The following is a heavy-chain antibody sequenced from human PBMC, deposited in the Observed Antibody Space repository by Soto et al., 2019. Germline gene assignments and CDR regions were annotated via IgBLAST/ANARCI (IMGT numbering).Heavy chain of an antibody. J-gene: IGHJ6*02. CDR2: IIPIFGTA. D-gene: IGHD3-22*01. V-gene: IGHV1-69*13. CDR1: GGTFSSYA. CDR3: ARERAYYYDSSGYPAYYGMDV. Sequence: GASVKVSCKASGGTFSSYAISWVRQAPGQGLEWMGGIIPIFGTANYAQKFQGRVTITADESTSTAYVELSSLRSEDTAVYYCARERAYYYDSSGYPAYYGMDVWGQGXTVTVYS.